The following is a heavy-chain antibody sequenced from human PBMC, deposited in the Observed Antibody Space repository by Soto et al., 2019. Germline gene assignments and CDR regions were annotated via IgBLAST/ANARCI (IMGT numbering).Heavy chain of an antibody. CDR1: GFPFSSYS. J-gene: IGHJ4*02. D-gene: IGHD3-22*01. Sequence: PGGSLSLSCAASGFPFSSYSMNWVRQAPGKGLEWVSSISSSSSYIYYADSVKGRFTISRDNAKNSLYLQMNSLRAEDTAVYYCARAHYYDSSAPGYWGQGTLVTVSS. CDR2: ISSSSSYI. V-gene: IGHV3-21*01. CDR3: ARAHYYDSSAPGY.